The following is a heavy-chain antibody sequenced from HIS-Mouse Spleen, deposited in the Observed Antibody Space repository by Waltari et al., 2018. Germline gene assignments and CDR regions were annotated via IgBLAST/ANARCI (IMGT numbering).Heavy chain of an antibody. Sequence: QVQLQESGPGLVKPSETLSLTCTVSGGSISSYYWSWIRQPPGKGLEWIGYYSGSTNSNPSLKSPVTISVDTSKNQFSLKLSSVTAADTAVYYCARASRDLLLPRYFDLWGRGTLVTVSS. J-gene: IGHJ2*01. CDR3: ARASRDLLLPRYFDL. CDR2: YYSGST. CDR1: GGSISSYY. V-gene: IGHV4-59*01.